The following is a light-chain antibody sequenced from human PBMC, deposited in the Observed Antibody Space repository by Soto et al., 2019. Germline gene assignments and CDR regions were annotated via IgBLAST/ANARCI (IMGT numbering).Light chain of an antibody. CDR2: WAS. V-gene: IGKV4-1*01. CDR3: QQYYSSVVT. Sequence: DIVVPQSPDSLAVSLGERATINCKSSQSLLYSSNNTNSLAWFQQHPGQPPKLLIYWASTRGSGVPDRYRGSGSGTDCTLTISSLQAEDAAVYYCQQYYSSVVTFGQGTRLEIK. CDR1: QSLLYSSNNTNS. J-gene: IGKJ5*01.